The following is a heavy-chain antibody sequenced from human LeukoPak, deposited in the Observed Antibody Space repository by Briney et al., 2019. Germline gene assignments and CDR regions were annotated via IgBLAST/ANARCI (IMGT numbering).Heavy chain of an antibody. CDR2: IIPIFGTA. Sequence: SVKVSCKASGGTFSSYAISWVRQAPGQGLEWMGGIIPIFGTANYAQKFQGRVTITADKSTSTAYMELSSLRSEDTAVYYCAKTRGNYYGSGSYYTYPLDYWGQGTLVTVSS. CDR1: GGTFSSYA. CDR3: AKTRGNYYGSGSYYTYPLDY. V-gene: IGHV1-69*06. J-gene: IGHJ4*02. D-gene: IGHD3-10*01.